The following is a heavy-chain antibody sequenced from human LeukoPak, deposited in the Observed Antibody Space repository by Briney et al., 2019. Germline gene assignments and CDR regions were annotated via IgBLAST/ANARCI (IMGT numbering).Heavy chain of an antibody. CDR2: INPNSGGT. CDR1: GYTFTGYY. Sequence: ASVKVSCTASGYTFTGYYLHWVRQAPGQGLEWMGWINPNSGGTKYAQKFQGRVTMTRDTSISTASMELSRLRSDARAVYYCASEGVVVPADSFDYWGQGTLVTISS. J-gene: IGHJ4*02. CDR3: ASEGVVVPADSFDY. D-gene: IGHD2-2*01. V-gene: IGHV1-2*02.